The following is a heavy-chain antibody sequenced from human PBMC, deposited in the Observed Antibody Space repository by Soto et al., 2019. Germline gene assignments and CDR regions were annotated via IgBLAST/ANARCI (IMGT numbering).Heavy chain of an antibody. CDR1: GFTFSSYS. J-gene: IGHJ2*01. CDR2: ISSSSYI. D-gene: IGHD1-26*01. CDR3: ARARGSGSLLYWYFDL. Sequence: EVQLVESGGGLVKPGGSLRLSCAASGFTFSSYSMNWVRQAPGKGLEWVSSISSSSYIYYADSVKGRFTISRDNAKNSLYLQMNSLRAEDTAVYYCARARGSGSLLYWYFDLWGRGTLVTVSS. V-gene: IGHV3-21*01.